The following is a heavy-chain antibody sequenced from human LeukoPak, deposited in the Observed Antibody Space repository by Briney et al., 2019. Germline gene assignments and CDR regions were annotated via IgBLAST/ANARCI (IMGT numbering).Heavy chain of an antibody. J-gene: IGHJ4*02. D-gene: IGHD4-11*01. Sequence: PSETLSLTCTVSGGSISSYYWSWIRQPPGKRLGWIGYIYYSGSTNYNPSLKSRVTISVDTSKNQFSLRLSSVTAADTAVYCCAREKENSNYMDYWGQGTLVTVSS. CDR1: GGSISSYY. CDR2: IYYSGST. CDR3: AREKENSNYMDY. V-gene: IGHV4-59*12.